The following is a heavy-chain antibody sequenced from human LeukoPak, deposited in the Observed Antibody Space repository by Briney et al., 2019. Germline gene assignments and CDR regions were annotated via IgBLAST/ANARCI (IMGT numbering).Heavy chain of an antibody. V-gene: IGHV1-18*01. CDR2: ISAYNGNT. Sequence: ASVKVSCKASGYTFTSYGISWVRQAPGQGLEWMGWISAYNGNTNYAQKLQGRVTTTTDTSTSTAYMELRSLRSDDTAVYYCARDFSSGWLSGGGFYWGQGTLVTVSS. CDR1: GYTFTSYG. D-gene: IGHD6-19*01. J-gene: IGHJ4*02. CDR3: ARDFSSGWLSGGGFY.